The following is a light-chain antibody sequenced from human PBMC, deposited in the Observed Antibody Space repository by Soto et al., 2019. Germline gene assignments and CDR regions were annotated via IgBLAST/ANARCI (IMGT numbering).Light chain of an antibody. J-gene: IGKJ1*01. V-gene: IGKV1-5*01. CDR1: QSISSW. CDR2: DAS. CDR3: QQYNSYSRT. Sequence: DIQNTQSPSTLSASVGDRVTITFRASQSISSWLAWYQQKPGKAPKLLIYDASSLESGVPSRFSGSGSGTEFTLTISSLQPDDFATYYCQQYNSYSRTFGQGTKVDIK.